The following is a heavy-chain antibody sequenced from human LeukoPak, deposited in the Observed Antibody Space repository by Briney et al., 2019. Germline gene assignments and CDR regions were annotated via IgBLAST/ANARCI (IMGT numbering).Heavy chain of an antibody. D-gene: IGHD2/OR15-2a*01. CDR3: ATVRIDYSNSMGFDY. CDR2: FDPEDGET. V-gene: IGHV1-24*01. CDR1: GYTFTGYY. J-gene: IGHJ4*02. Sequence: ASVKVSCKASGYTFTGYYMHWVRQAPGKGLEWMGGFDPEDGETIYAQKFQGRVTMTEDTSTDTAYMELSSLRSEDTAVYYCATVRIDYSNSMGFDYWGQGTLVTVSS.